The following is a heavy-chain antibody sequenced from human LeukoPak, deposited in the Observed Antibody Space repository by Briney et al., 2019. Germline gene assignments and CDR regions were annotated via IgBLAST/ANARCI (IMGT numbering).Heavy chain of an antibody. V-gene: IGHV4-34*01. CDR1: GGSFSGYY. Sequence: SETLSLTCAVYGGSFSGYYWSWIRQPPGKGLEWIGEINHSGSTNYNPSLKSRVTISVDTSKNQFSLKLSSVTAADTAVYYCARHGWVSDCDILTGLPDYWGQGTLVTVSS. CDR2: INHSGST. CDR3: ARHGWVSDCDILTGLPDY. J-gene: IGHJ4*02. D-gene: IGHD3-9*01.